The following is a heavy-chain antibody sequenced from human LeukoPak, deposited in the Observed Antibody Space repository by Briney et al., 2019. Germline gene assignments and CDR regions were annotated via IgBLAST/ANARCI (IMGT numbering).Heavy chain of an antibody. D-gene: IGHD6-19*01. CDR1: GFTFSGYS. J-gene: IGHJ4*02. Sequence: GGSLRLSCAASGFTFSGYSINWVRQAPGKGLEWVSSIIRSSSYIYYADSVKGRFTISRDNAKNSLYLQMNSLRADDTAVYYCARDLLKRYSSGCYWWGQGSLVTASS. CDR2: IIRSSSYI. CDR3: ARDLLKRYSSGCYW. V-gene: IGHV3-21*01.